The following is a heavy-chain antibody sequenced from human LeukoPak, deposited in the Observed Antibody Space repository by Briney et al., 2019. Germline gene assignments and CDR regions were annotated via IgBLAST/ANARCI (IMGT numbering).Heavy chain of an antibody. CDR2: IYDSGST. CDR1: GGSISSYY. J-gene: IGHJ4*02. D-gene: IGHD3-22*01. CDR3: ARQSISGSSLSYFDY. V-gene: IGHV4-59*01. Sequence: PSETLSLTCTVSGGSISSYYWSWFRQPPEKGLEWIGNIYDSGSTNYNPSLKSRVTISVDTSKNQCSLKLSSVTAADTAVGYCARQSISGSSLSYFDYWGQGTLVNVSS.